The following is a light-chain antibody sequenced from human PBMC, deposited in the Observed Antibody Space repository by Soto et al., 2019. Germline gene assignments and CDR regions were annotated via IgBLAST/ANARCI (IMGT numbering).Light chain of an antibody. CDR2: EVS. V-gene: IGLV2-14*01. CDR3: SPHTSSFTYV. CDR1: SSDVGGYNY. Sequence: QSVLTQPASVSGSPGQSITISCTGTSSDVGGYNYVSWYQQHPGKAPKLMIYEVSHRPSGVSDRFSGSKSGNTASLTISGLQAEDEADYYCSPHTSSFTYVFGTGTKVTVL. J-gene: IGLJ1*01.